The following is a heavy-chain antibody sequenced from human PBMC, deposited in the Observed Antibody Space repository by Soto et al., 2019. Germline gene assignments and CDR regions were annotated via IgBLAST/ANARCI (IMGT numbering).Heavy chain of an antibody. J-gene: IGHJ4*02. V-gene: IGHV3-15*07. CDR3: TTDPQALDYDILTGYYPFDY. CDR2: IKSKTDGGTT. D-gene: IGHD3-9*01. Sequence: GGSLRLSCAASGFTFSNAWMNWVRQAPGKGLEWVGRIKSKTDGGTTDYAAPVKGRFTISRDDSKNTLYLQMNSLKTEDTAVYYCTTDPQALDYDILTGYYPFDYWGQGTLVTVSS. CDR1: GFTFSNAW.